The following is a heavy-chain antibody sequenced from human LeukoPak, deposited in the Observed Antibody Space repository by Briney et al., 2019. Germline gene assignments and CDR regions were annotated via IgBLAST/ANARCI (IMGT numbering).Heavy chain of an antibody. CDR3: AKDRTKFPFDY. J-gene: IGHJ4*02. CDR2: ISYDGNNK. Sequence: PGRSLRLSCAASGFTFSSYGMHWVRQAPGKGLEWVAVISYDGNNKYYADSVKGRFTISRDNSKNTLYLQMNSLRAEDTAVYYCAKDRTKFPFDYWGQGTLVTVSS. CDR1: GFTFSSYG. V-gene: IGHV3-30*18.